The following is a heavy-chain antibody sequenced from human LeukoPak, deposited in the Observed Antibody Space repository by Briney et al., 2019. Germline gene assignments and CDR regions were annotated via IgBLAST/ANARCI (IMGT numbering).Heavy chain of an antibody. CDR3: ARGLRATWIQLYGYYFDY. CDR2: ISSSSSYI. J-gene: IGHJ4*02. Sequence: GGSLRLSCAASGFTFSSYSMIWVRQAPGKGLEWVASISSSSSYIYYADTVKGRFTISRDNAKNSLYLQMNSLRAEDTAVYYCARGLRATWIQLYGYYFDYWGQGTLVTVSS. V-gene: IGHV3-21*01. D-gene: IGHD5-18*01. CDR1: GFTFSSYS.